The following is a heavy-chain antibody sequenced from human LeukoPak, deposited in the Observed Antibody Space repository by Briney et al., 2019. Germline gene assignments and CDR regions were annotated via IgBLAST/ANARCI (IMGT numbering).Heavy chain of an antibody. CDR3: ARGGNDFRFDP. D-gene: IGHD1-26*01. V-gene: IGHV1-18*01. J-gene: IGHJ5*02. CDR1: GYTFTNYI. Sequence: ASVTVSCKASGYTFTNYIISWVRQAPGQGLEWMGWISAYKGNTNYAQNLQGRVTMTTDTSTAIAYMELRSLRSDDAAVYYCARGGNDFRFDPWVQGSLVSVCS. CDR2: ISAYKGNT.